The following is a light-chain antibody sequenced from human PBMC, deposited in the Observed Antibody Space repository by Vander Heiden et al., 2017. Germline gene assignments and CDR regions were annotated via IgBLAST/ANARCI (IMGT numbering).Light chain of an antibody. J-gene: IGLJ1*01. CDR1: SSDVGNENY. V-gene: IGLV2-14*03. CDR3: SSYTTSSTQV. CDR2: DVT. Sequence: QSALTQPASVSGSPGQSITIPCAGHSSDVGNENYVSWYQQHPGKAPKLVIYDVTNRPSGVSNRFSGAKSGNTASLTISGLQPEDEADYYCSSYTTSSTQVFGTGTKVTVL.